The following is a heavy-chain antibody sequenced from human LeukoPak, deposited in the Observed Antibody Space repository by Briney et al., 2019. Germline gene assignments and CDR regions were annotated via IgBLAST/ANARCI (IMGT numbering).Heavy chain of an antibody. CDR2: ISGSGGST. J-gene: IGHJ6*02. CDR1: GFTFSSYA. Sequence: QPGGSLRLSCAASGFTFSSYAMSWVRQAPGKGLEWISAISGSGGSTYYADSVKGRFTISRDNSKNTLYLQMNSLRAEDTAVYYCAKDHPDYCSGGSCPRYYYYGMDVWGQGTTVTVSS. D-gene: IGHD2-15*01. V-gene: IGHV3-23*01. CDR3: AKDHPDYCSGGSCPRYYYYGMDV.